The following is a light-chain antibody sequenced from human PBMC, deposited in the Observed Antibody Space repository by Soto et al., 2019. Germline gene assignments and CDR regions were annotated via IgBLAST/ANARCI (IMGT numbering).Light chain of an antibody. CDR2: GAS. Sequence: ETLMTQSPATLSVSPGEGATLSCRASQSVSDYLAWYQQRPGQAPRLLIFGASTRATGFPARFSGSGSGTDFTLTISRLEPEDFAVYFCQQYSDLPMTFGQGTRLEIK. CDR3: QQYSDLPMT. CDR1: QSVSDY. V-gene: IGKV3-15*01. J-gene: IGKJ5*01.